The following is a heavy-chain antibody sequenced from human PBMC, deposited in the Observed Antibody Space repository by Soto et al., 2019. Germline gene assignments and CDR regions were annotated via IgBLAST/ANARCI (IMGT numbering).Heavy chain of an antibody. D-gene: IGHD2-2*01. CDR3: AKDLCSSNSCYFPTFAVS. V-gene: IGHV3-23*01. J-gene: IGHJ4*02. CDR2: ISGSGGST. Sequence: PGKGLKWVSAISGSGGSTYYADSVKGRFNISRDNSKTTLYLQMNSLRAEDTAVYYCAKDLCSSNSCYFPTFAVSWGQGNLVSVS.